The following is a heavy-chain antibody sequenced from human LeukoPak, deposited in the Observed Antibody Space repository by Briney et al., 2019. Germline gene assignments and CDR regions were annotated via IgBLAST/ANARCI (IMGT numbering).Heavy chain of an antibody. CDR3: TRTNYGDYNRFDP. Sequence: PSETLSLTCTVSGGAVSSGSYYWSWIRQHPGQGLEWIGYIHYSGSTKYNPSLKSRVTMSVDTSKNQFSLKVTSVTAADTAIYYCTRTNYGDYNRFDPWGQGTLVTVSS. D-gene: IGHD4-17*01. CDR1: GGAVSSGSYY. J-gene: IGHJ5*02. V-gene: IGHV4-61*01. CDR2: IHYSGST.